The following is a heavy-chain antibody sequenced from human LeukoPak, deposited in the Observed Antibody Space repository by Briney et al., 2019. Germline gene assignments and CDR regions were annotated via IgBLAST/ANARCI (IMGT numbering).Heavy chain of an antibody. J-gene: IGHJ4*02. Sequence: GGSLRLSCAASGFTFTDYNLNWVRQAPGKGLEWVSSISSNDVYIYYADSVQGRFTVSRDNARNSLYLQMNSLRVDDTAVYYCARSASGPLDYWGQGTLVTVSS. D-gene: IGHD2-8*02. CDR1: GFTFTDYN. CDR2: ISSNDVYI. V-gene: IGHV3-21*06. CDR3: ARSASGPLDY.